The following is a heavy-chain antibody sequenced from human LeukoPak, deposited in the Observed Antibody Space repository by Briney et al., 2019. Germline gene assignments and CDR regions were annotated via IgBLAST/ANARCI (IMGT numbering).Heavy chain of an antibody. CDR3: ARMGYDYVWGGYRPYYFDY. D-gene: IGHD3-16*02. CDR1: GFTVSSNY. CDR2: SYSGGSK. V-gene: IGHV3-53*01. Sequence: GGSLRLSCAASGFTVSSNYMSWVRQAPGKGLERVSVSYSGGSKYYADSVKGRFTISRDNSKNTLYLQMNSLRAEDTAVDYGARMGYDYVWGGYRPYYFDYWGQGTLVTVSS. J-gene: IGHJ4*02.